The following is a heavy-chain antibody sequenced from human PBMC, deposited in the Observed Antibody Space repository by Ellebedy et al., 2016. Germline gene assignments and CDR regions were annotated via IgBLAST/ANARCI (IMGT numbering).Heavy chain of an antibody. D-gene: IGHD3-10*01. Sequence: GGSLRLSCAASGFIFSDYYMSWIRQAPGKGLEWVSSISSSSSYIYYADSVKGRFTISRDNAKNSLYLQMNSLRAEDTAVYYCARREGVRGEDYWGQGTLVTVSS. CDR2: ISSSSSYI. J-gene: IGHJ4*02. V-gene: IGHV3-11*06. CDR1: GFIFSDYY. CDR3: ARREGVRGEDY.